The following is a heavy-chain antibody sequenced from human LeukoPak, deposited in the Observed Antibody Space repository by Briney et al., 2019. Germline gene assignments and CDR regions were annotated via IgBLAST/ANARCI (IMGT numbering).Heavy chain of an antibody. CDR2: IYSGGST. CDR1: GFTVSSNY. Sequence: GGSLRLSCAASGFTVSSNYMSWVRQAPGKGLEWVSVIYSGGSTYYADSVKGRFTISRDNSKNTLYLQMNSLRAEDTAVYYCARDLWGSQLGGFDYWGQGTLVTVSS. J-gene: IGHJ4*02. D-gene: IGHD3-16*01. CDR3: ARDLWGSQLGGFDY. V-gene: IGHV3-53*01.